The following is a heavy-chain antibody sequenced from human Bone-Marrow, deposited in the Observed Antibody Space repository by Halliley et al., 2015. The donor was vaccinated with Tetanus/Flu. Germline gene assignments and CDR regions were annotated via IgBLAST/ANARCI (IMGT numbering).Heavy chain of an antibody. CDR2: VFYTGHT. J-gene: IGHJ4*02. V-gene: IGHV4-59*01. Sequence: WLWYVFYTGHTKSTPPLKGRVSMSIDTSQNQFSLKLCSVTTADTAVYYCARYFYDSSGLFDYWGQGNLVTVSS. CDR3: ARYFYDSSGLFDY. D-gene: IGHD3-22*01.